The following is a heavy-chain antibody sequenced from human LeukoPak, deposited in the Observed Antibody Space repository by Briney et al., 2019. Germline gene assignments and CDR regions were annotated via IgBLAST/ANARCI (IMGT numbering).Heavy chain of an antibody. CDR2: IKQDGSEK. CDR1: GFTFSSYW. V-gene: IGHV3-7*01. D-gene: IGHD6-13*01. CDR3: ARDQWDSSWYGGGYYYYYYMDV. J-gene: IGHJ6*03. Sequence: GGSLRLSCAASGFTFSSYWMSWVRQAPGKGLEWVANIKQDGSEKYYVDSVKGRFTISRDNAKNSLYLQMNSLRAEDTAVYYCARDQWDSSWYGGGYYYYYYMDVWGKGTTVTVSS.